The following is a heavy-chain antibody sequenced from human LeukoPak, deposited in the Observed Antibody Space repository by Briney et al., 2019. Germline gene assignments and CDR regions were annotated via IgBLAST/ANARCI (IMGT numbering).Heavy chain of an antibody. CDR3: ASGEAVAGTRVLDY. J-gene: IGHJ4*02. D-gene: IGHD6-19*01. V-gene: IGHV1-69*05. CDR2: IIPIFGTA. Sequence: GIIPIFGTANYAQKFQGRVTITTDESTSTAYMELSSLRSEDTAVYYCASGEAVAGTRVLDYWGQGTLVTVSS.